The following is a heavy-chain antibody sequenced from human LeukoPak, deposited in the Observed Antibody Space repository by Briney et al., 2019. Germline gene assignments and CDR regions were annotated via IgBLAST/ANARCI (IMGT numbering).Heavy chain of an antibody. CDR2: INPNSGGT. V-gene: IGHV1-2*02. CDR3: AREGALEVASAGDY. CDR1: GYSFSDYY. J-gene: IGHJ4*02. D-gene: IGHD5-24*01. Sequence: ASVKVSCKASGYSFSDYYMQWLRQAPGQGFEWMGWINPNSGGTNYAQKFQGRVTMTRDTSISTAYMDLRRLTSDDTAVYYCAREGALEVASAGDYWGRGTLVTVSS.